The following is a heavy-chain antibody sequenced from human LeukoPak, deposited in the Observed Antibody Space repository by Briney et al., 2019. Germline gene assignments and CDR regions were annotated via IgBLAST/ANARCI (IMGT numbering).Heavy chain of an antibody. V-gene: IGHV3-20*04. CDR3: ARVGGYYDILTGYSPNWFDP. D-gene: IGHD3-9*01. Sequence: GGSLRLSCAASGSTFDDYGMSWVRQAPGKGLEWVSGINWNGGSTGYADSVKGRFTISRDNAKNSLYLQMNSLRAEDTALYYCARVGGYYDILTGYSPNWFDPWGQGTLVTVSS. J-gene: IGHJ5*02. CDR1: GSTFDDYG. CDR2: INWNGGST.